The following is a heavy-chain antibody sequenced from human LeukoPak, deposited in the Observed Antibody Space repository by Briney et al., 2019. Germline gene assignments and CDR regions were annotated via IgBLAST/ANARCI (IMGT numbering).Heavy chain of an antibody. CDR2: IYTSGST. Sequence: PSETLSLTCTVSGGSISSYYWSWIRQPAGKGLEWIGRIYTSGSTNYNPSLKSRIPMSVDPSNNQFSLKLSSVTAPDTAVYYCARVSPEQLAFDYWGQGTLVTVSS. V-gene: IGHV4-4*07. J-gene: IGHJ4*02. D-gene: IGHD6-6*01. CDR1: GGSISSYY. CDR3: ARVSPEQLAFDY.